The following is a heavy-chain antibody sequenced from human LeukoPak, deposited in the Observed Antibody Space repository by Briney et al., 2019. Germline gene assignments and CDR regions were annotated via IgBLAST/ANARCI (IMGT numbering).Heavy chain of an antibody. D-gene: IGHD6-13*01. Sequence: PSETLSLTCTVSGGSVSRGYYYWSWIRQSPGKGLEWIGNIYYSGSTNYNPSLKSRVTISSDTSKNQFSLKLSSVTAADTAVYYCARASGSIAAAGTEETHGKSTFDYWGQGTLVTVSS. V-gene: IGHV4-61*01. J-gene: IGHJ4*02. CDR2: IYYSGST. CDR3: ARASGSIAAAGTEETHGKSTFDY. CDR1: GGSVSRGYYY.